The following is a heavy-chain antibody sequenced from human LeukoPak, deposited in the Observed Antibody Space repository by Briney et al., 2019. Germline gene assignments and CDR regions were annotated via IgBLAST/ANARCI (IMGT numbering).Heavy chain of an antibody. CDR1: GGSFSGYY. D-gene: IGHD3-22*01. CDR2: INHSGST. V-gene: IGHV4-34*01. Sequence: SETLSLTCAVYGGSFSGYYWSWIRQSPGKGLEWIGEINHSGSTNYNPSLKSRVTISVDTSKNQFSLKLSSVTAADTAVYYCARLSANSSAYFFDYWGQGTLVTVSS. CDR3: ARLSANSSAYFFDY. J-gene: IGHJ4*02.